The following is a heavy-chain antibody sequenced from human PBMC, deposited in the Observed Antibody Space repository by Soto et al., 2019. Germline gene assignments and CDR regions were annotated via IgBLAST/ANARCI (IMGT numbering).Heavy chain of an antibody. J-gene: IGHJ6*02. CDR3: ARRSHSGAYYGLDV. Sequence: QVHLQESGPGLVKPSETLSLTCSVSGGSVSSPGYYWSWIRQPPGKGLEWIGYVFYPRDTNYNPSLKGRATISLDTSNYQFSLKLTSVTAADTALYYCARRSHSGAYYGLDVWGQGTTVTVSS. CDR1: GGSVSSPGYY. D-gene: IGHD1-26*01. V-gene: IGHV4-61*08. CDR2: VFYPRDT.